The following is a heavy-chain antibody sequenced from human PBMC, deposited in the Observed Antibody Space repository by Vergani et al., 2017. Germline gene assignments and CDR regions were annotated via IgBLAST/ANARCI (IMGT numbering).Heavy chain of an antibody. CDR2: IRYDVSKT. J-gene: IGHJ4*02. V-gene: IGHV3-30*02. D-gene: IGHD2-21*01. CDR1: GFTFSNYG. CDR3: TKAGEYDGGDSNDS. Sequence: QVQLVESGGGVVQPGGSLRLSCGASGFTFSNYGMHLVRQAPGKGLEWVTFIRYDVSKTYYADSVKGRFTTSRDNSKNTLFLQMNSLGPEDTAVYYCTKAGEYDGGDSNDSWGQGALVTVAS.